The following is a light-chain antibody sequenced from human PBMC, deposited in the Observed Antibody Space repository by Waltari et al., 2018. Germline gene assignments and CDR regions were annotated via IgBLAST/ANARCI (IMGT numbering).Light chain of an antibody. V-gene: IGKV1-5*03. J-gene: IGKJ4*01. Sequence: IQMTQSPSTLSASVGDRVIFSCRASQSISKWLAWYHQKPGKAPKPLIYKASTLESGVPSRFSGSGSGTEFTLTISSLQPEDFSTYYCQQYNSYSLLSFGGGTKVEIK. CDR1: QSISKW. CDR3: QQYNSYSLLS. CDR2: KAS.